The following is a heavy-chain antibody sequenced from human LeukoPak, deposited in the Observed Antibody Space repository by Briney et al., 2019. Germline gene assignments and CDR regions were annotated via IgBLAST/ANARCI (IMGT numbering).Heavy chain of an antibody. J-gene: IGHJ4*02. D-gene: IGHD3-10*01. CDR1: GFMFDDYA. Sequence: GGSLRLSCAASGFMFDDYAMHWVRQAPGKGLEWVSLISWDGGSTKYADSVRGRFTISRDNSKNSLYLQMNSLRPEDTALYFCAKGGRVWFGDSPGFDYWGQGALVTVSS. CDR2: ISWDGGST. CDR3: AKGGRVWFGDSPGFDY. V-gene: IGHV3-43D*03.